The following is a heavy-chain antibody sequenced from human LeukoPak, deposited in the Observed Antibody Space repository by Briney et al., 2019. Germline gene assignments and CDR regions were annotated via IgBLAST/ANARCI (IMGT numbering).Heavy chain of an antibody. D-gene: IGHD4-17*01. J-gene: IGHJ5*02. CDR3: ARARGGYGDYGSWFDP. V-gene: IGHV4-59*01. CDR1: GDSISGYY. CDR2: VHYSGSA. Sequence: SETLSLTCIVSGDSISGYYWNWIRQPPGKGLGWIGFVHYSGSANYNPFLKSRVTISVDISKNQFSLNLSSVTAADTAVYYCARARGGYGDYGSWFDPWGQGTLVPVSS.